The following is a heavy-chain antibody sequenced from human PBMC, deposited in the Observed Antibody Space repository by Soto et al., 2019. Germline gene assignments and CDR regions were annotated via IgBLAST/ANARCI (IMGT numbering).Heavy chain of an antibody. D-gene: IGHD6-19*01. V-gene: IGHV1-18*04. CDR3: ARDRPYSSRWEPTDY. Sequence: QVQLVQSGAEVKKPGASLKVSCKASGYTFTSYGITWVRQAPGQGLEWMGWISAYDGDTNYARELRGRVTMTTETSTTTAFMELSSLRYDDTALYYCARDRPYSSRWEPTDYWGQGTLVTVSS. CDR1: GYTFTSYG. J-gene: IGHJ4*02. CDR2: ISAYDGDT.